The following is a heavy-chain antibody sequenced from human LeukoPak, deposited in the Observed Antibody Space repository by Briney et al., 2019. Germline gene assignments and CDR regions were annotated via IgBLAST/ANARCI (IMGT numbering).Heavy chain of an antibody. CDR2: ISSSSSTI. CDR3: ARDPLSLGIGTSWYFDL. V-gene: IGHV3-48*01. J-gene: IGHJ2*01. CDR1: XFTFSSYS. Sequence: SXRLXXAASXFTFSSYSMNWVRQAPGKGLEWVSYISSSSSTIYYADAVEGRFTISRDNAKNSLYLQMNSLRAEDTAVYYCARDPLSLGIGTSWYFDLWGRGTLVTVSS. D-gene: IGHD7-27*01.